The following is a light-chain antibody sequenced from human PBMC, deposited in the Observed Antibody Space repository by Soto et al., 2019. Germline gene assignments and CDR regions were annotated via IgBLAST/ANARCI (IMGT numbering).Light chain of an antibody. J-gene: IGKJ5*01. V-gene: IGKV3-11*01. CDR2: DAS. CDR1: QTVRNY. CDR3: QQRSDWPIT. Sequence: EIVLTQSPVTLSLSPGERATLSCRASQTVRNYLIWHQQKPGQPPRVLIYDASNRAPGIPARFSGSGSGTDFTLTINSHEPEDFAVYYCQQRSDWPITFGQGTRLEIK.